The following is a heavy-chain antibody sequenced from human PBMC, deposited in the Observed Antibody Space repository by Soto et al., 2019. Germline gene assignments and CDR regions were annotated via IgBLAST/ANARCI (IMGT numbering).Heavy chain of an antibody. CDR1: GFTFSNYY. J-gene: IGHJ4*02. Sequence: GVSLRLSCVASGFTFSNYYMSWIRQAPGKGLEWVSYISSTGRTIYYADSVKGRFTVSRDNAQNSLSLKLNSLRVEDTAVYYCARSYSSGWEFDYWGQGTQVTVS. CDR3: ARSYSSGWEFDY. D-gene: IGHD6-19*01. CDR2: ISSTGRTI. V-gene: IGHV3-11*01.